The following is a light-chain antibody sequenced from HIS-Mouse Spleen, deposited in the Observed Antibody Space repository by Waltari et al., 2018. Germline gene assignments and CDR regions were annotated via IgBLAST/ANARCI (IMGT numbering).Light chain of an antibody. CDR3: AAWDDSLNGYV. CDR2: SNT. CDR1: SSNIGSNT. Sequence: QSVLTQPPSASGPPGQRVTISCSGSSSNIGSNTVNWYQQLPGTAPKLLIYSNTQRPSGVPDRFSGSKSGTSASLAISGLQSEDEADYYCAAWDDSLNGYVFGTGTKVTVL. V-gene: IGLV1-44*01. J-gene: IGLJ1*01.